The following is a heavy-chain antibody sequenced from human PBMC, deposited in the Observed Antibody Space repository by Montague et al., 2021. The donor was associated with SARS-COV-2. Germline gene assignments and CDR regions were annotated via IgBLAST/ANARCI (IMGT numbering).Heavy chain of an antibody. Sequence: SETLSLTCAVSGVSITSTNWWSLVRQPPGKGLEWIGEISYGGIATXNPSLKSRATISMDRSRNLFSLKLSSVAAADTAIYYCAGKVLTVPAGYWGQGTLVTVS. J-gene: IGHJ4*02. D-gene: IGHD4-11*01. V-gene: IGHV4-4*02. CDR2: ISYGGIA. CDR1: GVSITSTNW. CDR3: AGKVLTVPAGY.